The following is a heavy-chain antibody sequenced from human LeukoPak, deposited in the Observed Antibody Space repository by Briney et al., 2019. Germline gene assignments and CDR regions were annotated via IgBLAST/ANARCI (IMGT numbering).Heavy chain of an antibody. Sequence: SGGSLRLSCAASGFTFDDYTMHWVRQAPGKGLEWVSLISWDGGSTYYADSVKGRFTISGDNSKNSLYLQMNSLRTEDTALYYCAKAHCSSTSCPAGIYYMDVWGKGTTVTVSS. CDR2: ISWDGGST. CDR3: AKAHCSSTSCPAGIYYMDV. J-gene: IGHJ6*03. D-gene: IGHD2-2*01. CDR1: GFTFDDYT. V-gene: IGHV3-43*01.